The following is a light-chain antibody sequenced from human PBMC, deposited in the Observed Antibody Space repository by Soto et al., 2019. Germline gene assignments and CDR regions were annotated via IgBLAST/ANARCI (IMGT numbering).Light chain of an antibody. Sequence: EIVMTQSPGTLSLSPGETATLSCRASQTIGRNYLAWYQQKPGQAPRLIIYYISTRAADIPARFSGSGSGTDFTLTISRLQSEDSVVYYCQQHSQWPITFGQGTRLEIK. CDR2: YIS. CDR1: QTIGRN. V-gene: IGKV3-15*01. CDR3: QQHSQWPIT. J-gene: IGKJ5*01.